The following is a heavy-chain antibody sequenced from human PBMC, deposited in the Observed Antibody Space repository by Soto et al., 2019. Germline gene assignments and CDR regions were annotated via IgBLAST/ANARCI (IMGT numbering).Heavy chain of an antibody. V-gene: IGHV3-23*01. J-gene: IGHJ6*02. D-gene: IGHD3-22*01. CDR1: GFTFSTYA. CDR2: ISASGGTT. CDR3: AKDRSAGYYDSERYYYYGMDV. Sequence: PGGSLRLSCAASGFTFSTYAMGWVRQAPGKGLEWVSAISASGGTTYYADSVKGRFTITRDNSKNTLYLQMNSLRAEDTAVYYCAKDRSAGYYDSERYYYYGMDVWGQGTTVTVSS.